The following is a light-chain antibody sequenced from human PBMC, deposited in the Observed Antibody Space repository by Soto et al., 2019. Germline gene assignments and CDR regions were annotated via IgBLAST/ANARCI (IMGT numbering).Light chain of an antibody. CDR1: QSLVYSDGNTY. CDR3: MQSVNWPRYT. Sequence: DVVVTQSPLSLPVTLGQPASISCRSSQSLVYSDGNTYLNWFQQRPGQSPRRLIYNVSKRDSGVPDRFSGSGSGTDFTLKISRVEAEDVGVYYCMQSVNWPRYTFGKGTKVDIK. J-gene: IGKJ2*01. V-gene: IGKV2-30*01. CDR2: NVS.